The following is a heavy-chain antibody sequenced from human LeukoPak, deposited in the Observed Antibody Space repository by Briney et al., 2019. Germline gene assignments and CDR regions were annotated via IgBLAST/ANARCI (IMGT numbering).Heavy chain of an antibody. D-gene: IGHD3-10*01. Sequence: ASVKVSCKASGYTFTSYYMRWVRQAPGQGLEWMGIINPSGGSTSYAQKFQGRVTMTRDTSTSTVYMELSSLRSEDTAVYYCARDTYYYGSGSYYYYGMDVWGQGTTVTVSS. J-gene: IGHJ6*02. V-gene: IGHV1-46*01. CDR3: ARDTYYYGSGSYYYYGMDV. CDR1: GYTFTSYY. CDR2: INPSGGST.